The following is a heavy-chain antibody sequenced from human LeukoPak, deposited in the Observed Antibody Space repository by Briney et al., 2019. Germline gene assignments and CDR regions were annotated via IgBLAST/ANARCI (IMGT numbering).Heavy chain of an antibody. CDR1: GFTFDDYA. D-gene: IGHD4-17*01. CDR3: ANFDYGDYGHGAFDI. V-gene: IGHV3-23*01. CDR2: ISGSGGGT. Sequence: PGGSLRLSCAASGFTFDDYAMHWVRQAPGKGLEWVSAISGSGGGTYYADSVKGRFTISRDNSKNTLYLQMNSLRAEDTAVYYCANFDYGDYGHGAFDIWGQGTMVTVSS. J-gene: IGHJ3*02.